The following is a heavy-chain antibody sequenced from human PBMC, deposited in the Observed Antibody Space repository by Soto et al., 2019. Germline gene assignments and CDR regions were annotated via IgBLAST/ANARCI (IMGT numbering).Heavy chain of an antibody. Sequence: ASVKVSRKASGYTFTSYGISWVRQAPGQGLEWMGWISAYNGNTNYAQKLQGRVTMTTDTSTSTAYMELRSLRSDDTAVYYCARNKIGPQQLVRHFFYYYGMDVWGQGTTVTVSS. J-gene: IGHJ6*02. D-gene: IGHD6-13*01. CDR1: GYTFTSYG. CDR3: ARNKIGPQQLVRHFFYYYGMDV. CDR2: ISAYNGNT. V-gene: IGHV1-18*01.